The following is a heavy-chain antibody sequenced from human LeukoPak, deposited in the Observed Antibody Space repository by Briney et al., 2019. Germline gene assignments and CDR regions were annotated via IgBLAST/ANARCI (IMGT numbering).Heavy chain of an antibody. Sequence: GGSLRLSCAASGFTFSSYAMTWVRQAPGKGLEWVSGISYSGGTRYYADSVKGRFTISRDNSKNTLYLQMSSLRAEDTAVYYCAKDTGQWPIRTFDYWGQGTLVTVSS. J-gene: IGHJ4*02. CDR2: ISYSGGTR. D-gene: IGHD6-19*01. V-gene: IGHV3-23*01. CDR3: AKDTGQWPIRTFDY. CDR1: GFTFSSYA.